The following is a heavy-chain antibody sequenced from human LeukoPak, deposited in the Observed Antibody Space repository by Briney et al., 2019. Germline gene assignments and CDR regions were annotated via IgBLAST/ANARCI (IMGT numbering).Heavy chain of an antibody. V-gene: IGHV3-33*01. D-gene: IGHD3-3*01. CDR3: ARDQITIFAKNPHSGYYMDV. Sequence: GGSLRLSCAASGFTFSSYGMHWVRQAPGKGLEWVAVIWYDGSNKYYADSVKGRFTISRDNSKNTLYLQMNSLRAEDTAVYYCARDQITIFAKNPHSGYYMDVWGKGTTVTVSS. J-gene: IGHJ6*03. CDR1: GFTFSSYG. CDR2: IWYDGSNK.